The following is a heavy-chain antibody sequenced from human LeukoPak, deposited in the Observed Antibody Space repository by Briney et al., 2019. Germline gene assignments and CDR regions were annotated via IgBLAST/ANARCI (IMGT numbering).Heavy chain of an antibody. CDR1: GCTFSSYA. CDR3: ARGRGRILREWRETPDFYYDMYV. Sequence: SVTVSCLASGCTFSSYAINWVRQAPGQGLAWMGGIHPDFGKENYEQKFQGRVTVSTDQSTTTACMELRSLRSEDTAVYYCARGRGRILREWRETPDFYYDMYVWGKGTTVTVSS. J-gene: IGHJ6*03. D-gene: IGHD3-10*01. CDR2: IHPDFGKE. V-gene: IGHV1-69*05.